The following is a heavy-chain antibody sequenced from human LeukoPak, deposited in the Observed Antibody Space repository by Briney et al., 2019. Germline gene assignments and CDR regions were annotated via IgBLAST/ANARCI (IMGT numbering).Heavy chain of an antibody. CDR1: GFSFSSYG. V-gene: IGHV3-30*18. CDR2: ISYDGSNK. D-gene: IGHD4-17*01. CDR3: AKDQATTNDAFDI. Sequence: GGSLRLSCAASGFSFSSYGMHWVRQAPGKGLEWVAVISYDGSNKYYADSVKGRFTISRDKSKNTLYLQMSSLRAEDTAVYYCAKDQATTNDAFDIWGRGTMVTVSS. J-gene: IGHJ3*02.